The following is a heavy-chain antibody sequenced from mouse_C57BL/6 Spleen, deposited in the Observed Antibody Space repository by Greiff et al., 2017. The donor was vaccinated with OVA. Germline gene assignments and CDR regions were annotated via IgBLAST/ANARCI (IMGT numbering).Heavy chain of an antibody. D-gene: IGHD2-5*01. CDR3: ARRYSNYGGAMDY. Sequence: EVHLVESGGGLVKPGGSLKLSCAASGFSFSSYAMSWVRQTPEKRLEWVATIRDGGSYTYYPDNVKGRFTISRDNAKNNLYRQMSHLKSEDTAMYDCARRYSNYGGAMDYWGQGTSVTVSS. CDR2: IRDGGSYT. CDR1: GFSFSSYA. V-gene: IGHV5-4*03. J-gene: IGHJ4*01.